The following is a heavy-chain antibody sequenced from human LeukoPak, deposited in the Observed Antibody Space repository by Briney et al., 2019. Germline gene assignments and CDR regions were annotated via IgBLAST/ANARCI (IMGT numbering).Heavy chain of an antibody. CDR1: GYTFTSYD. Sequence: ASVKVSCKASGYTFTSYDINWVRQATGQGLEWMGWMNPNSGNTGYAQKFQGRVTITRNTSISTAYMELSSLRSEDTAVYYCARDLTYYYGSGSYQGAFDIWGQGTMVTVSS. CDR2: MNPNSGNT. D-gene: IGHD3-10*01. V-gene: IGHV1-8*03. J-gene: IGHJ3*02. CDR3: ARDLTYYYGSGSYQGAFDI.